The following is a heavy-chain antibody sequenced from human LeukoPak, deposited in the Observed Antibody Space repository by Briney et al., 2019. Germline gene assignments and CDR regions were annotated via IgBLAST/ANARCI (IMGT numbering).Heavy chain of an antibody. CDR2: ISSSSYI. CDR3: ARDLGTVTGYFDY. Sequence: GGSLRLSCAASGFTFSSYSMNWVRQAPGKGLEWVSSISSSSYIYYADSVKGRFTISRDNAKNSLYLQMNSLRAEDTAVYYCARDLGTVTGYFDYWGQGTLVTVFS. CDR1: GFTFSSYS. D-gene: IGHD4-17*01. J-gene: IGHJ4*02. V-gene: IGHV3-21*01.